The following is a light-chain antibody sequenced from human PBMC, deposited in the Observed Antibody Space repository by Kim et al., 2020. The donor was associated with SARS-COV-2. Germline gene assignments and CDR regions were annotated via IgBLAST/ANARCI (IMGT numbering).Light chain of an antibody. CDR2: GAS. J-gene: IGKJ2*01. CDR3: QQYGNSPYT. Sequence: LSPGERATLSCRGSQSVSSSNVAWYQQKPGQAPRVLIYGASSRATGNPDRFSGSGSGTDLTLTISRREPEDFAVYYCQQYGNSPYTFGQGTKLEI. V-gene: IGKV3-20*01. CDR1: QSVSSSN.